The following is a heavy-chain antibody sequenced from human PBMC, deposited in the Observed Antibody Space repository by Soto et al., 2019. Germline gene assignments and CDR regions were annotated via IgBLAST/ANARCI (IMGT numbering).Heavy chain of an antibody. CDR3: ARSLSSISPYYYSMDV. D-gene: IGHD2-2*01. Sequence: GASVKVSCKASGYTFTGYYMHWVRQAPGQGLEWMGWINPNSGGTNYAQKFQGWVTMTRDTSISTAYMELNRLRSDDTAVYYCARSLSSISPYYYSMDVWGQGTTVTVSS. CDR2: INPNSGGT. CDR1: GYTFTGYY. V-gene: IGHV1-2*04. J-gene: IGHJ6*02.